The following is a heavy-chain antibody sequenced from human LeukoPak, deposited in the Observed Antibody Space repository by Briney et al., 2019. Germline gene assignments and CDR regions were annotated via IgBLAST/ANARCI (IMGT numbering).Heavy chain of an antibody. CDR2: ISGSGGST. J-gene: IGHJ5*02. CDR3: AKWGRPVGWFDR. Sequence: GSLRLSCAVSGFTFSSYDMNWVRQAPGEGLEWVSAISGSGGSTYYADSVKGRFTISRDNSKNTLYLQMNSLRAEDTVVYYCAKWGRPVGWFDRWGQGTLVTVSS. V-gene: IGHV3-23*01. D-gene: IGHD3-16*01. CDR1: GFTFSSYD.